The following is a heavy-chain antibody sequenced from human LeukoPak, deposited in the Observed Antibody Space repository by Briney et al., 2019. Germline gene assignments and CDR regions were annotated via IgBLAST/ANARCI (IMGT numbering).Heavy chain of an antibody. CDR2: ISRGGSST. V-gene: IGHV3-23*01. D-gene: IGHD3-9*01. Sequence: GGSLRLSCAASGFTFSAYAMSWVRQAPGKGLEWVSAISRGGSSTDYADSVKGRFTISRDNSKNTLYLQMNSLRPEDTAVYYCAKGGDILTGYYLYWYFDLWGRGTLVTVSS. J-gene: IGHJ2*01. CDR1: GFTFSAYA. CDR3: AKGGDILTGYYLYWYFDL.